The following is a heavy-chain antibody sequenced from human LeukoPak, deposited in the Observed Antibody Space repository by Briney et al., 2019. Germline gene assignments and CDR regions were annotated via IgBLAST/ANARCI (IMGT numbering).Heavy chain of an antibody. V-gene: IGHV1-24*01. CDR1: GYTLTELS. Sequence: ASVKVSCKVSGYTLTELSMHWVRQAPGKGLEWMGGFDPEDGETIYAQKFQGRVTMTEDTSTDTAYMELRSLRSEDTAVYYCATDWRGAMVISFGYWGQGTLVTVSS. CDR2: FDPEDGET. J-gene: IGHJ4*02. D-gene: IGHD5-18*01. CDR3: ATDWRGAMVISFGY.